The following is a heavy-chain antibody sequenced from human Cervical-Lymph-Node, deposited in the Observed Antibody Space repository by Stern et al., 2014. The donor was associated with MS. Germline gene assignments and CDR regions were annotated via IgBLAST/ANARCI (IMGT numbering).Heavy chain of an antibody. J-gene: IGHJ4*02. Sequence: VQLVESGPGLVKPSQTLSLTCTVSGGSVNTGGYYWTWIRQPAGKGLEWIGRIFSSGDTNYNPSLRGRATISVDTSKKQFSLKLDSVTAADTAAYYCAREGNFLRYYIDYWGQGTLVTVSS. CDR1: GGSVNTGGYY. D-gene: IGHD1-7*01. V-gene: IGHV4-61*02. CDR2: IFSSGDT. CDR3: AREGNFLRYYIDY.